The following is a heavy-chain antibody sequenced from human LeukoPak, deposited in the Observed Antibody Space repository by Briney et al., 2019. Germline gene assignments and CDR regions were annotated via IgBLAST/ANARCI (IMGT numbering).Heavy chain of an antibody. J-gene: IGHJ6*03. Sequence: SETLSLTCTVSADSLSIGGHYWAWIRQFPGKGLESIGFIHHSGRSRHNPSLKDRVAISVDTSRKQFALKLSSVTAADTAVYYCARGPYYYYYYMDVWGKGTTVTVSS. CDR2: IHHSGRS. CDR3: ARGPYYYYYYMDV. CDR1: ADSLSIGGHY. V-gene: IGHV4-31*03.